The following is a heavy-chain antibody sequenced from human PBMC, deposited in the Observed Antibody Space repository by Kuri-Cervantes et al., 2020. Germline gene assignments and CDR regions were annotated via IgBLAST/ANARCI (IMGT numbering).Heavy chain of an antibody. CDR1: GFTFSSYA. Sequence: GESLKISCAASGFTFSSYAMSWVRQAPGKGLEWVSAISGSGGSTYYADSVKGRFTISRDNSKNTLYLQMNSLGAEDTAVYYCAKDQIGGLAYYFDYWGQGTLVTVSS. CDR3: AKDQIGGLAYYFDY. D-gene: IGHD3-10*01. J-gene: IGHJ4*02. CDR2: ISGSGGST. V-gene: IGHV3-23*01.